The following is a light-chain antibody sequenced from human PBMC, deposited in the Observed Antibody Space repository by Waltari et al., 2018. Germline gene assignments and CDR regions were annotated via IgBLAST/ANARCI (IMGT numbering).Light chain of an antibody. V-gene: IGLV3-1*01. CDR2: RDD. J-gene: IGLJ1*01. CDR1: KLGSKY. CDR3: QAWDSSAFV. Sequence: SYEVTQPPSVSVSPRQRATITCSGEKLGSKYVSWYQQKSGQSPVLVIYRDDKRPSGIPERFSGSNSGNTATLTISGTQPMDEADYYCQAWDSSAFVFGAGNKVTVL.